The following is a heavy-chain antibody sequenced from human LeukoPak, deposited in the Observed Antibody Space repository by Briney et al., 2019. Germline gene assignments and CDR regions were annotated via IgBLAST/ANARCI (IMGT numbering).Heavy chain of an antibody. Sequence: GASVKVSCKASGYTFTSYDINWVRQATRQGLEWMGWMNPNSGNTGYARKFQGRVTMTRSTSIRTAYMEPSSLTSEDTAVYYCAVDFVGTTNVFDYWGQGTLVTVSS. J-gene: IGHJ4*02. V-gene: IGHV1-8*02. CDR3: AVDFVGTTNVFDY. CDR2: MNPNSGNT. D-gene: IGHD1-26*01. CDR1: GYTFTSYD.